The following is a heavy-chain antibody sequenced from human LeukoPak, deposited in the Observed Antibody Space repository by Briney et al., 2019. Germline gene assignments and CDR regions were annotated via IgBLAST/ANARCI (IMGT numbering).Heavy chain of an antibody. V-gene: IGHV3-48*01. D-gene: IGHD2-15*01. J-gene: IGHJ4*02. CDR1: GFTFSSYS. CDR2: ISSSSSTT. Sequence: QSGGSLRLSCAASGFTFSSYSMNWVRQAPGKGLEWVSYISSSSSTTYYADSVKGRFTISRDNSKNTLYLQMNSLRAEDTAVYYCAKAGAVVVVAAKYFDYWGQGTLVTVSS. CDR3: AKAGAVVVVAAKYFDY.